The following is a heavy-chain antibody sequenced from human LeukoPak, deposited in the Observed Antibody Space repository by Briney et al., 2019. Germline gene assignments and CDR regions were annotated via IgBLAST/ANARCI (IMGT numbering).Heavy chain of an antibody. CDR3: ARGAVAGANFDY. CDR2: ITTDGSGT. J-gene: IGHJ4*02. V-gene: IGHV3-74*01. D-gene: IGHD1-26*01. CDR1: GFTLDRYW. Sequence: GGSLRLSCADSGFTLDRYWMHWVRQPPGKGLSWVSHITTDGSGTSYADSVKGRFTISRDNAKKTLYLQMNSLRAEDTAVYYCARGAVAGANFDYWGLGTLVTVSS.